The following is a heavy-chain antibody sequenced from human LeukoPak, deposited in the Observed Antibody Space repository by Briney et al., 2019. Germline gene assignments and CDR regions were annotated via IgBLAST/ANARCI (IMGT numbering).Heavy chain of an antibody. V-gene: IGHV3-7*01. CDR1: GFTFSSYW. J-gene: IGHJ3*02. CDR2: IKQDGSEK. Sequence: GGSLRLSCAASGFTFSSYWMSWVRQAPGKGLEWVANIKQDGSEKYYVDSVKGRFTISRDNSKNTLYLQMNSLRAEDTAVYYCARDSYYDSSGFDAFDIWGQGTMVTVSS. CDR3: ARDSYYDSSGFDAFDI. D-gene: IGHD3-22*01.